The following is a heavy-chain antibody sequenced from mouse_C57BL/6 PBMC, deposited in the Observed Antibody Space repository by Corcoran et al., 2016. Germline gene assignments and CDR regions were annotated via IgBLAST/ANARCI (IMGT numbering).Heavy chain of an antibody. CDR3: ARSGGSSYFDY. CDR1: GYPFTDYY. D-gene: IGHD1-1*01. Sequence: QVQLQQSGPELVKPGASVKISCKASGYPFTDYYINWVKQRPGQGLEWIGWIFPGSGSTYYNEKFKGKATLTVDKSSSTAYMLLRSLTSEDSAVYFCARSGGSSYFDYWGQGTTLTVSS. V-gene: IGHV1-75*01. CDR2: IFPGSGST. J-gene: IGHJ2*01.